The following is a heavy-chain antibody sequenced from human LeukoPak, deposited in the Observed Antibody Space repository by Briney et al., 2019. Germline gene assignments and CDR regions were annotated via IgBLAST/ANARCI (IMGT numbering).Heavy chain of an antibody. Sequence: SETLSLTCTVSGGFISSYYWSWIRQPPGKGLEWIGYIYYSGSTNYNPSLKSRVTISVDTSKNQFSLKLSSVTAADTAVYYCARVKDYYGSGSYYNVPGLSDAFDIWGQGTMVTVSS. D-gene: IGHD3-10*01. CDR1: GGFISSYY. J-gene: IGHJ3*02. V-gene: IGHV4-59*01. CDR2: IYYSGST. CDR3: ARVKDYYGSGSYYNVPGLSDAFDI.